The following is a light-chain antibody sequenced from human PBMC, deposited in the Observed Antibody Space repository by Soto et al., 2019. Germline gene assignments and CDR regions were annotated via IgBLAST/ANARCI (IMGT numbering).Light chain of an antibody. CDR2: WDG. V-gene: IGLV1-47*01. CDR1: SSNVGSNY. CDR3: AAWDDSLSGVV. Sequence: QSVLTQPPSASGTPGQRVTISCSGSSSNVGSNYVYWYQQVPGTAPILLMHWDGQRPSGVPDRFYGSKSGTSASLAISGLRSEDEADYYCAAWDDSLSGVVFGGGTKLTVL. J-gene: IGLJ3*02.